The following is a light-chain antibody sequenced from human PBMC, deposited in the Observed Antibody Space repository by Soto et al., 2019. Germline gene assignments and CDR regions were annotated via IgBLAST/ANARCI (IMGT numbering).Light chain of an antibody. CDR2: EVS. CDR1: SSDVGGYNY. CDR3: SSFTSSSTVV. Sequence: QSALTQPASVSGSPGQSITISCTGTSSDVGGYNYVSWYQQHPGKAPKLMIFEVSNRPSGVSNRFSGSKSGNTASLKISGLQAEDEADYYCSSFTSSSTVVFGGGTKLTVL. V-gene: IGLV2-14*01. J-gene: IGLJ2*01.